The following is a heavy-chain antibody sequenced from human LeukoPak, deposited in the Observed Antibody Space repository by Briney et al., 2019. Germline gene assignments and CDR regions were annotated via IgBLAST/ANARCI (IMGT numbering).Heavy chain of an antibody. J-gene: IGHJ4*02. CDR1: GGSISSSSYY. V-gene: IGHV4-39*01. CDR3: TRIAFGGYMVAQDY. D-gene: IGHD3-16*01. Sequence: SETLSLTCTVSGGSISSSSYYWGWIRQPPGKGLEWIGSIYYSGDTYYNPSLKSRRVTISVDTSKNQFSLRLSFVTAADTAVYYCTRIAFGGYMVAQDYWGQGTLVIVSS. CDR2: IYYSGDT.